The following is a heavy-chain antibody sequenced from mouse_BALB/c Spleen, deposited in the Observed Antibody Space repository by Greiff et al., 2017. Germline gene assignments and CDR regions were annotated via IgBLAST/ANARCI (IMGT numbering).Heavy chain of an antibody. Sequence: EVMLVESGGGLVQPKGSLKLSCAASGFTFNTYAMNWVRQAPGKGLEWVARIRSKSNNYATYYADSVKDRFTISRDDSQSMLYLQMNNLKTKDTAMYYCVRLDSSGYVAYWGQGTLVTVSA. D-gene: IGHD3-2*01. CDR1: GFTFNTYA. CDR2: IRSKSNNYAT. CDR3: VRLDSSGYVAY. J-gene: IGHJ3*01. V-gene: IGHV10-1*02.